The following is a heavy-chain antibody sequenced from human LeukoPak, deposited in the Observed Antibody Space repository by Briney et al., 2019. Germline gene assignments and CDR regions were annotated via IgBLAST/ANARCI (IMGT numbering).Heavy chain of an antibody. CDR3: ASAGGYCSSTRCYADVYYYYGMDV. Sequence: GGSLRLSCAASGVTFSSYEMNWVRQAPGKGLEWVSYTSSSGSTIYYADSVKGRFTISRDNAKNSLYLQMNSLRAEDTAVYYCASAGGYCSSTRCYADVYYYYGMDVWGQGTTVTVSS. D-gene: IGHD2-2*01. CDR1: GVTFSSYE. CDR2: TSSSGSTI. V-gene: IGHV3-48*03. J-gene: IGHJ6*02.